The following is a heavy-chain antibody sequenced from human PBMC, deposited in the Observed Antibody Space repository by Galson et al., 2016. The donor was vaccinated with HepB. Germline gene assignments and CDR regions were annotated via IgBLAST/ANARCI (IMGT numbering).Heavy chain of an antibody. J-gene: IGHJ6*04. CDR2: IETAGET. D-gene: IGHD1-1*01. Sequence: SLRLSCAASGFTFSIHDMHWVRQVTGKGLEWVSAIETAGETYYPDSVKGRFTISRENAKNSLYLQMSDLGAGDTAVYYCARGKSLLTMPWNYGLDVWGKGTAVTVSS. CDR3: ARGKSLLTMPWNYGLDV. V-gene: IGHV3-13*01. CDR1: GFTFSIHD.